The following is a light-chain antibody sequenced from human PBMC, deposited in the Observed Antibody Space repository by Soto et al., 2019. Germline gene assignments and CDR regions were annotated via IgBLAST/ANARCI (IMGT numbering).Light chain of an antibody. Sequence: EIVLTQSPATLSLSPGERATLSCRASQSVSNYLAWYQQKPGQAPRLLIYDASNRATGIPARFSGSGSGTDCTLTLSSLEPEDFVVYYCQQRHNWPLTFGGGTKVEIK. J-gene: IGKJ4*01. CDR1: QSVSNY. CDR3: QQRHNWPLT. CDR2: DAS. V-gene: IGKV3-11*01.